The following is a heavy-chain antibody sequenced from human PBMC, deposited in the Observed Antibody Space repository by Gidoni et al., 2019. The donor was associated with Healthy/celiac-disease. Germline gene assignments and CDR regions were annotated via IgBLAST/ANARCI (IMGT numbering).Heavy chain of an antibody. Sequence: EVQLVESGGGVVQPGGSLSLSCPASGFTFDDYAMHWVRQAPGKGLEWVSLISGDGGSTYYADSVKGRFTISRDNSKNSLYLQMNSLRTEDTALYYCAKDIQGRDGYNFDYWGQGTLVTVSS. V-gene: IGHV3-43*02. J-gene: IGHJ4*02. CDR1: GFTFDDYA. D-gene: IGHD5-12*01. CDR2: ISGDGGST. CDR3: AKDIQGRDGYNFDY.